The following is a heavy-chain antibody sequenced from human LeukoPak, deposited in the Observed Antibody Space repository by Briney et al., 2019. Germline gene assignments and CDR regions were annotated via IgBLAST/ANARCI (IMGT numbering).Heavy chain of an antibody. J-gene: IGHJ4*02. CDR2: IYSSGRT. CDR1: GGSISSYY. V-gene: IGHV4-59*08. Sequence: SESLSLTCTVSGGSISSYYWTWIRQPPGKGLEWIGYIYSSGRTNYNPSLKSRVTISVDTSKNYFSLNLSSVTAADTAVYYCARHMGGYGGNYLDYWGQGTLVTVSS. D-gene: IGHD4-23*01. CDR3: ARHMGGYGGNYLDY.